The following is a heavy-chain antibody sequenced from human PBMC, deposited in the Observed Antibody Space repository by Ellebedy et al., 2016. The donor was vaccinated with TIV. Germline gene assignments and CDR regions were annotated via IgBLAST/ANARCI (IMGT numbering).Heavy chain of an antibody. D-gene: IGHD4-11*01. CDR1: GFTFSSYW. CDR2: INGDGSHT. V-gene: IGHV3-74*01. J-gene: IGHJ4*02. Sequence: GGSLRLSCAASGFTFSSYWMYWVRQAPGKGLEWVAHINGDGSHTIYADSVKGRFSISRDNTRNTLFLQMSDLRAEDTALYYCAKASRDYTHFDNWGRGTQVTVSS. CDR3: AKASRDYTHFDN.